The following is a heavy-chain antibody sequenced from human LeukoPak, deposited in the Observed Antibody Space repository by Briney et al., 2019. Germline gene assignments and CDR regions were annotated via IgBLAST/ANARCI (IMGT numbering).Heavy chain of an antibody. Sequence: PGGSLRLSCAASGFTFSSYSMNWVRQAPGKGLEWVSYISSSSSTIYYADSVKGRFTISRDNAKNSLYLQMNSLRAEDTAVYYCARDEGYGSVYYYGMDVWGQGTTVTVSS. CDR2: ISSSSSTI. J-gene: IGHJ6*02. CDR3: ARDEGYGSVYYYGMDV. CDR1: GFTFSSYS. V-gene: IGHV3-48*04. D-gene: IGHD3-10*01.